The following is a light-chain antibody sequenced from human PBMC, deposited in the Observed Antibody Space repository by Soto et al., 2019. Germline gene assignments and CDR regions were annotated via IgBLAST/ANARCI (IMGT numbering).Light chain of an antibody. CDR1: QSVSNDF. J-gene: IGKJ1*01. CDR2: GAS. CDR3: QQYGSSGT. Sequence: EIVLTQSPGILSLSPGERATLSFRASQSVSNDFLAWYQQKPGQAPRLLIYGASSRATGIPDRFSGGGSGTDFTLTISNLEPEDFAVYYCQQYGSSGTFGQGTKVDI. V-gene: IGKV3-20*01.